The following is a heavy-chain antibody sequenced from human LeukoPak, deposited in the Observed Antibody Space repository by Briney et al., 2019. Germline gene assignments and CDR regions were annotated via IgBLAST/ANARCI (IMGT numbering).Heavy chain of an antibody. V-gene: IGHV3-21*01. CDR2: ISSSSSYI. CDR3: ARDSRGYHQLSDY. J-gene: IGHJ4*02. Sequence: GSLRLSCAASGFTFSNYNMNWVRQAPGKGLEWVSSISSSSSYIYYADSVKGRFTISRDNAKNSLYLQMGSLRAEDTAVYYCARDSRGYHQLSDYWGQGTLVTVSS. CDR1: GFTFSNYN. D-gene: IGHD5-12*01.